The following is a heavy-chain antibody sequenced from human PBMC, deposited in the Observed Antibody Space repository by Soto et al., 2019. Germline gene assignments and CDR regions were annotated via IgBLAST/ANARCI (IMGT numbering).Heavy chain of an antibody. D-gene: IGHD6-19*01. CDR3: ARAPGYSSAWYVDY. J-gene: IGHJ4*02. CDR1: GGSVSSGSYY. Sequence: SETLSLTCTVSGGSVSSGSYYWNWIRQPPGKGLEWIGSIYYTGSTKYNPSLKSRFIISVDTSKNKSSLMVNSLTAADTAVYYCARAPGYSSAWYVDYWGQGTLVTVSS. V-gene: IGHV4-61*01. CDR2: IYYTGST.